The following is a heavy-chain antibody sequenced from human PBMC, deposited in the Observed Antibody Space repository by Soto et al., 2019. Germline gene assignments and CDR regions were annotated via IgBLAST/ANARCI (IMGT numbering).Heavy chain of an antibody. D-gene: IGHD3-22*01. V-gene: IGHV3-48*03. CDR1: AFTFSSFE. Sequence: SLRLSCAASAFTFSSFEMNWVRQAPGKXLEWVSYISTRGRTIYYADSVKGRFTISRDNAKNSLYLQMNSLRAEDTALYYCARMRGGTYYDSSGYFFDYWGLGPLVTVSS. CDR2: ISTRGRTI. J-gene: IGHJ4*02. CDR3: ARMRGGTYYDSSGYFFDY.